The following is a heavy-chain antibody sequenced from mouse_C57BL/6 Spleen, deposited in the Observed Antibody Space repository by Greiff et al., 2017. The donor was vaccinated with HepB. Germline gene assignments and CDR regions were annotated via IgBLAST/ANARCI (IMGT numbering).Heavy chain of an antibody. V-gene: IGHV1-55*01. Sequence: QVQLKQPGAELVKPGASVKMSCKASGYTFTSYWITWVKQRPGQGLEWIGDIYPGSGSTNYNEKFKSKATLTVDTSSSTAYMQLSSLTSEDSAVYYCARSSSLYWYFDVWGTGTTVTVSS. CDR3: ARSSSLYWYFDV. CDR2: IYPGSGST. J-gene: IGHJ1*03. CDR1: GYTFTSYW.